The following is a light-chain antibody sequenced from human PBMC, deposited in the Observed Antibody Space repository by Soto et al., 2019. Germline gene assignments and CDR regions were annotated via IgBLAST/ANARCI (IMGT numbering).Light chain of an antibody. CDR2: DVT. J-gene: IGKJ3*01. CDR3: QSLFT. CDR1: QSVSNY. Sequence: EIVLTQSPATLSLSPGERATLSCRASQSVSNYLAWYQQKPGQAPRLLIYDVTNRATGIPARFSGSGSGTDFTLTISNQEPEDFAFYYCQSLFTFGPGTKVDIK. V-gene: IGKV3-11*01.